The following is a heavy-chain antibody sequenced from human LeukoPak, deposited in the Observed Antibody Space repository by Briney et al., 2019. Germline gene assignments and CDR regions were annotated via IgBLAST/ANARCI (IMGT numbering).Heavy chain of an antibody. CDR3: ARRRERGASDAFAF. V-gene: IGHV3-74*01. CDR1: GFTFSSNW. CDR2: INSDGSST. Sequence: GRSLRLSCAASGFTFSSNWVHWVRQAPRKRLVWVSRINSDGSSTSYADSVQGRFTISRDNAKNTLYLQMNSLRVEDTAVYYCARRRERGASDAFAFWGQGTMVTVSS. D-gene: IGHD3-16*01. J-gene: IGHJ3*01.